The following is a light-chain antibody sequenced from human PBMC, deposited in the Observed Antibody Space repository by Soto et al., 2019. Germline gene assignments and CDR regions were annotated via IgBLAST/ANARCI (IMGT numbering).Light chain of an antibody. CDR3: FQRSNCPLS. Sequence: ELVLTQSPATLSLSPGERATLSCRASHGISNFLAWYQQKPGQAPRLLIYDASHRATGIPARFSGSGSGTDFTLTISSLEPEDCAVYYCFQRSNCPLSFGPGTKVEIK. CDR2: DAS. V-gene: IGKV3-11*01. J-gene: IGKJ1*01. CDR1: HGISNF.